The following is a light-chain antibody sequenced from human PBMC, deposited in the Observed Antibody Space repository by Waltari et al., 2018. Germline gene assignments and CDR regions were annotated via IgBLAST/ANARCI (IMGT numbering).Light chain of an antibody. V-gene: IGKV3-20*01. CDR2: GAS. Sequence: SVLTQSPGTLSLSPAGRATLSCRASQNIGNYLAWYQQKPGQAPRLLIYGASSRAAGIPDRFSGSGSGAEFSLTISRLEPEDFAVYYCQHHVRLPATFGQGTKV. CDR3: QHHVRLPAT. CDR1: QNIGNY. J-gene: IGKJ1*01.